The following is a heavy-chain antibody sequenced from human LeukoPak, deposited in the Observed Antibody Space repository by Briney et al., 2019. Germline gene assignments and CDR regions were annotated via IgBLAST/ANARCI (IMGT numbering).Heavy chain of an antibody. D-gene: IGHD6-19*01. CDR3: ARSRSRSGGCTDI. J-gene: IGHJ3*02. Sequence: GGSLRLSCAASGFTFSSYAMHWVRQAPGKGLEWVAVISYDGSNKYYDDSVKGRFTISKDTSKNPLYLKMNRLSAEDTAMYYCARSRSRSGGCTDIWGQGTMVTVSS. CDR2: ISYDGSNK. V-gene: IGHV3-30*04. CDR1: GFTFSSYA.